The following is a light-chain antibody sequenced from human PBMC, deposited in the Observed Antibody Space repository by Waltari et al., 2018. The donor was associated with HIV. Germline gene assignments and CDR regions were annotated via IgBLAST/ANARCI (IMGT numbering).Light chain of an antibody. Sequence: QSALTQSPSASGSPGQSVNISCSGANSDISDYNYVSCYQQHSDRPPKLIICEVTKRPSGVPDRFSGSKSGNTASLFVSGLQPEDEATDFCSSFAGTHKLFGGGTKLTVL. CDR3: SSFAGTHKL. CDR2: EVT. J-gene: IGLJ2*01. V-gene: IGLV2-8*01. CDR1: NSDISDYNY.